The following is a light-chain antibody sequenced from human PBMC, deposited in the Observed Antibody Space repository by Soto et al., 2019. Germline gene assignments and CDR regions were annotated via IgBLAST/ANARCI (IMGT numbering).Light chain of an antibody. V-gene: IGKV3-20*01. Sequence: EIVCTQSPGTLSLSPGERATLSCRASHSFGRSYLSWYQQQPGQSPRLLMYGASSRANGNPDRFSGGGSGRDFTLTISRREPEDFAVYYCQQLDISPSPPFGGGTKVEIK. CDR2: GAS. J-gene: IGKJ4*01. CDR1: HSFGRSY. CDR3: QQLDISPSPP.